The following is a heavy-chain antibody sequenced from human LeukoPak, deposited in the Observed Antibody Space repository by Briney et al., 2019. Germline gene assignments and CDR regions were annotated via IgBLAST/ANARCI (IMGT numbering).Heavy chain of an antibody. CDR3: AKDLRRKSIAALRGDY. Sequence: GGSLRLSCAASGFTFSSYAMSWVRHAPGKGLEWVSAISGSGGSTYYADSVKGRFTISRDNSKNTLYLQMNSLRAEDTAVYYCAKDLRRKSIAALRGDYWGQGTLVTVSS. CDR1: GFTFSSYA. V-gene: IGHV3-23*01. D-gene: IGHD6-6*01. J-gene: IGHJ4*02. CDR2: ISGSGGST.